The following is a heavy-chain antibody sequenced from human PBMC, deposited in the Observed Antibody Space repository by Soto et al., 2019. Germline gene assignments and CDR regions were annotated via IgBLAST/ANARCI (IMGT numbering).Heavy chain of an antibody. Sequence: SETLSLTCAVSGGSFTSNNWWTWVRQPPGQGLEWIGEIYRTGSTNYNPSLKSRVTISLDKSGNQFSLKVTSLTAADTAVYYCASRDPGTSVDYWGQGTLVTVSS. CDR1: GGSFTSNNW. J-gene: IGHJ4*02. CDR2: IYRTGST. V-gene: IGHV4-4*02. CDR3: ASRDPGTSVDY. D-gene: IGHD1-7*01.